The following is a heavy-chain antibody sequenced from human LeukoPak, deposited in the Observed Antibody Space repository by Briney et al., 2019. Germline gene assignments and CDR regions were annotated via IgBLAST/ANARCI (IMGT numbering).Heavy chain of an antibody. J-gene: IGHJ6*03. CDR2: IYHSGST. CDR3: ARFGSGRYYMDV. D-gene: IGHD2-15*01. Sequence: PSETLSLTCAVSGYSISSGYYWGWIRQPPGRGLEWIGSIYHSGSTYYNPSLKSRVTISVDTSKNQFSLKLSSVTAADTAIYYCARFGSGRYYMDVWGKGTTVTVSS. V-gene: IGHV4-38-2*01. CDR1: GYSISSGYY.